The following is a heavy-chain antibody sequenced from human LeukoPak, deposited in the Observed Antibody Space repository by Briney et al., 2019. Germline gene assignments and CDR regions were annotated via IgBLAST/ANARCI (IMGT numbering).Heavy chain of an antibody. CDR1: GSTFSSYA. Sequence: SVKVSCKASGSTFSSYAISWVRQAPGQGLEWMGGIIPIFGTANYAQKFQGRVTITADESTSTAYMELSSLRSEDTAVYYCARDLDSGSYRPFDYWGQEPWSPSPQ. CDR2: IIPIFGTA. J-gene: IGHJ4*01. CDR3: ARDLDSGSYRPFDY. D-gene: IGHD1-26*01. V-gene: IGHV1-69*13.